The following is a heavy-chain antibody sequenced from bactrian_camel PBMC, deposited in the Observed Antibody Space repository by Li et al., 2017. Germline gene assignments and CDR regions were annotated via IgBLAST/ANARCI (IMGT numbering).Heavy chain of an antibody. D-gene: IGHD4*01. J-gene: IGHJ6*01. CDR1: GASFVGSE. Sequence: HVQLVESGGISVQAGGTLRLNCTAPGASFVGSEVGWYRQGAGNECQLVAKVSGGDTTYYADSVKGQFIISRDNAKNTLYLQMNHLKSEDTALYYCATAYSDYARYTDFGYWGQGTQVTVS. CDR2: VSGGDTT. V-gene: IGHV3S55*01. CDR3: ATAYSDYARYTDFGY.